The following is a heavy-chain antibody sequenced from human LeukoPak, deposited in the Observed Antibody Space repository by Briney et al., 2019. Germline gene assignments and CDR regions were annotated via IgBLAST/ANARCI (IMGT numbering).Heavy chain of an antibody. D-gene: IGHD6-13*01. CDR2: ISFDGSNT. V-gene: IGHV3-30*18. CDR1: GFTFSAFA. CDR3: TKDELSGSSGYSSSWYEY. Sequence: PGGSLRLSCAASGFTFSAFAMHWVRQAPGKGLEWVAVISFDGSNTYYADSVEGRFTMSRDNPKNTLYLQMNSLRVEDTAVYYCTKDELSGSSGYSSSWYEYWGQGTLVTVSS. J-gene: IGHJ4*02.